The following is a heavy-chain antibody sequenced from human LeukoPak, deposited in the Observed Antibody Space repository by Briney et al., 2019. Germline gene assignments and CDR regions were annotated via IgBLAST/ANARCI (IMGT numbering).Heavy chain of an antibody. CDR3: AKDSSSWYGGHWWFDP. CDR1: GFTFSSYA. CDR2: ISGSGGST. D-gene: IGHD6-13*01. J-gene: IGHJ5*02. V-gene: IGHV3-23*01. Sequence: PGGSLRLSCAASGFTFSSYAMNWVRQAPGKGLEWVSAISGSGGSTYYADSVKSRFTSSRDNSKNTLHLQMNNLRAEDTAVYYCAKDSSSWYGGHWWFDPWGQGTLVSVSS.